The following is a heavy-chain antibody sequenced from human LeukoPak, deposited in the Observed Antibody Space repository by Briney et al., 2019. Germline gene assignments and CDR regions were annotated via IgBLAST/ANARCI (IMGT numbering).Heavy chain of an antibody. CDR3: ARERGIRALYFDN. Sequence: PGGSLRLSCAASGFTFSDYYMTWIRQAPGKGLEWISYISSSGSTIYFADSVQGRFTISRDNSRNTVYLQLGSLRPDDTAVYYCARERGIRALYFDNWGQGTLVTVSS. J-gene: IGHJ4*02. CDR1: GFTFSDYY. D-gene: IGHD3-16*01. V-gene: IGHV3-11*04. CDR2: ISSSGSTI.